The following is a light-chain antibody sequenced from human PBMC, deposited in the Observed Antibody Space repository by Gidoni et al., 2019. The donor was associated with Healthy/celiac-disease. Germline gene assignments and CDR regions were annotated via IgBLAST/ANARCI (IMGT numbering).Light chain of an antibody. CDR1: QGISNY. CDR3: QKYNSAPPFT. Sequence: DIQMTQSPSSLPASVGDRVTITCRASQGISNYLAWYQQKPGKVPKLLIYAASTLQSGVPSRFSGSGSGTEFTLTISSLQPEDVATYYCQKYNSAPPFTFXPXTKVDIK. CDR2: AAS. V-gene: IGKV1-27*01. J-gene: IGKJ3*01.